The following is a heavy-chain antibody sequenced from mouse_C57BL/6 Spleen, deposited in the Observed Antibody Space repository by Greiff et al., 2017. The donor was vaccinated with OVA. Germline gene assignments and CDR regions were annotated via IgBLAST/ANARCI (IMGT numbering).Heavy chain of an antibody. J-gene: IGHJ3*01. Sequence: EVMLVESGGGLVKPGGSLKLSCAASGFTFSSYAMSWVRQTPEKRLEWVATISDGGSYTYYPDNVKGRFTISRDNAKNNLYLQMSHLKSEDTAMYYCARDGNWDEGTWFAYWGQGTLVTGSA. D-gene: IGHD4-1*01. CDR1: GFTFSSYA. CDR2: ISDGGSYT. CDR3: ARDGNWDEGTWFAY. V-gene: IGHV5-4*03.